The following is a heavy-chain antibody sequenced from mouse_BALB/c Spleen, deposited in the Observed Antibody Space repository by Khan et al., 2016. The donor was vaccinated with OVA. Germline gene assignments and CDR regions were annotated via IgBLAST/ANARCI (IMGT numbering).Heavy chain of an antibody. CDR1: GFSLTDYG. J-gene: IGHJ2*01. CDR3: AKHLIRYPYYFDY. Sequence: QVQLKQSGPGLVAPSQSLSITCTVSGFSLTDYGVSWIRQPPGKGLEWLGVIWGGGITYYNSALKSRLSISKDNSKSQVFLKMNSLQTDDTSMYYYAKHLIRYPYYFDYWGQGTTLTVSS. D-gene: IGHD2-12*01. CDR2: IWGGGIT. V-gene: IGHV2-6-5*01.